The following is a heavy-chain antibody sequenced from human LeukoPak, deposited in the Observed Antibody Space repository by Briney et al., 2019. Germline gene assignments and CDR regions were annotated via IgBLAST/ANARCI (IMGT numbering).Heavy chain of an antibody. D-gene: IGHD3-22*01. CDR3: ARDHSSGRYGLFDI. CDR2: IWCDGSNK. V-gene: IGHV3-33*01. CDR1: GFTFSSYG. J-gene: IGHJ3*02. Sequence: GRSLRLSCAASGFTFSSYGMHWVRQAPGKGLEWVAVIWCDGSNKYYADSVKGRFTISRDNSKNTLYLQMNSLRAEDTAVYYCARDHSSGRYGLFDIWGQGTMVTVSS.